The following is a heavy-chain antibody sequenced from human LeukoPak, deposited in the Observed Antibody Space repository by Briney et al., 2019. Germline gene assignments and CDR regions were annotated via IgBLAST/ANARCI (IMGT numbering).Heavy chain of an antibody. D-gene: IGHD3-22*01. V-gene: IGHV4-61*08. J-gene: IGHJ4*02. Sequence: SETLSLTCTVSGGSISSGGYYWSWIRQHPGKGLEWIGYIYYSGSTYYNPSLKSRVTISVDTSKNQCPLKLSSVTAADTAVYYCARQSISGSSLSYFDYWGQGTLVNVSS. CDR2: IYYSGST. CDR1: GGSISSGGYY. CDR3: ARQSISGSSLSYFDY.